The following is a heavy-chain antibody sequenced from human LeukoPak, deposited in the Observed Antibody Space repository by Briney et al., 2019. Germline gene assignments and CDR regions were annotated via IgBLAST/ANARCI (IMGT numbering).Heavy chain of an antibody. CDR2: ISTSSSYT. D-gene: IGHD3-10*01. Sequence: PGGSLRLSCAASGFTFSDYSMSWIRQAPEKGLEWVSYISTSSSYTNYADSVKGRFTISRDNAKNSLYLQVNSLRAEDTAVYYCARDRYYASGSYNWFDPWGQGTLVTVSS. J-gene: IGHJ5*02. CDR1: GFTFSDYS. CDR3: ARDRYYASGSYNWFDP. V-gene: IGHV3-11*05.